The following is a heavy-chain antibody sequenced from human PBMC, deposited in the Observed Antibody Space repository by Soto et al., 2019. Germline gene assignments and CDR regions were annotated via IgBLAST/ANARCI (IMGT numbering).Heavy chain of an antibody. J-gene: IGHJ4*02. V-gene: IGHV1-18*01. D-gene: IGHD3-10*02. Sequence: QLQLVQSGAEVKNPGASVKVSCKTSGYTFINYGIAWVRQAPGQGLEWMGWINGFNGNTQYAQMLQGRVTMTTDTSTGTAYMELRSLRSDDTAVYYCARVPTSGRYLVFDFDYWGQGTLVTVSS. CDR3: ARVPTSGRYLVFDFDY. CDR1: GYTFINYG. CDR2: INGFNGNT.